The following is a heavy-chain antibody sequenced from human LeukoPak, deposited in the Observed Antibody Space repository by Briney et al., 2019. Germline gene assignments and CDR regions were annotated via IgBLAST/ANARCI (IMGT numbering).Heavy chain of an antibody. CDR1: GGSFSSYT. D-gene: IGHD1-26*01. V-gene: IGHV1-69*08. CDR3: AKQGGARQDYYMDV. CDR2: IIPIFGTA. J-gene: IGHJ6*03. Sequence: SVKVSRKASGGSFSSYTISWVRQVPGQGLEWMGRIIPIFGTANYAQNFQGRVTITADISSDTAYMELSSLTSEDTAVYFCAKQGGARQDYYMDVWGNGTTVTVSS.